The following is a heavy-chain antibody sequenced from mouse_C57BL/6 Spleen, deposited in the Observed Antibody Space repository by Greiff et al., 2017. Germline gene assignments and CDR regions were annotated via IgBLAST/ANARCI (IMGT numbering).Heavy chain of an antibody. V-gene: IGHV14-2*01. CDR2: IDPADGET. D-gene: IGHD2-4*01. Sequence: VQLKQPGAELVKPGASVKLSCTASGFNINDHYMHWVKQRTEQGLEWIGRIDPADGETKYAPKFQGKATITADTSSNTAYLQLSSLTSEDTAVYYCARGGDDYNFDYWGQGTTLTVSS. CDR3: ARGGDDYNFDY. J-gene: IGHJ2*01. CDR1: GFNINDHY.